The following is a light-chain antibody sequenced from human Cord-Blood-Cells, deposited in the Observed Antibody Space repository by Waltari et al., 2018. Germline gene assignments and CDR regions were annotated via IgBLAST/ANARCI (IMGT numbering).Light chain of an antibody. J-gene: IGKJ4*01. CDR2: EAS. CDR1: QSVSSY. CDR3: QQRSNWPPLT. V-gene: IGKV3-11*01. Sequence: EIGLTHSPATLSCSPGERATLSCGASQSVSSYLAWYQQKPGQAPRLLIYEASNRDTGIPARFSGSGSGTDFSLTMSSLEPEDFAVYYCQQRSNWPPLTFGGGTKVEIK.